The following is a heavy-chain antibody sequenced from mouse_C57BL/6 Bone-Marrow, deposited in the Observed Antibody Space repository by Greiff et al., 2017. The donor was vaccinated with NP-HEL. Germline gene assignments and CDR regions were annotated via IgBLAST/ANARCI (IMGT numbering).Heavy chain of an antibody. CDR2: IDPSDSYT. Sequence: QVHVKQPGAELVMPGASVKLSCKASGYTFTSYWMHWVKQRPGQGLEWIGEIDPSDSYTNYNQKFKGKSTLTVDNSSSTAYMQLSSLTSEDSAVYYCAREAYYSNFYAMDYWGQGTSVTVSS. D-gene: IGHD2-5*01. V-gene: IGHV1-69*01. J-gene: IGHJ4*01. CDR1: GYTFTSYW. CDR3: AREAYYSNFYAMDY.